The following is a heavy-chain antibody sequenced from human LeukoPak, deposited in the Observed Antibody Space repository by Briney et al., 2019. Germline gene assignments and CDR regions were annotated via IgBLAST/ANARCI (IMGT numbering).Heavy chain of an antibody. J-gene: IGHJ4*02. CDR1: GFSFSRYA. V-gene: IGHV3-23*01. Sequence: GGSLRLSCAASGFSFSRYATSGVRHAPRKGLEWVSGISASGGSTYYADSVKGRFTISRDTSKNTLYLQMNSLRAEDTAVFYCAKNFDTNGYYFCPRDYWGQGTLVTVSS. CDR2: ISASGGST. D-gene: IGHD3-22*01. CDR3: AKNFDTNGYYFCPRDY.